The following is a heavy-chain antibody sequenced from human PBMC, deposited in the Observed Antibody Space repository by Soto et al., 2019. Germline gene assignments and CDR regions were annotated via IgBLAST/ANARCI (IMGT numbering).Heavy chain of an antibody. D-gene: IGHD3-10*01. J-gene: IGHJ6*03. CDR1: GGSISSYY. V-gene: IGHV4-59*08. CDR3: ARHQAGEAKNVLDYYYYYMDV. Sequence: QVQLQESGPGLVKPSETLSLTCTVSGGSISSYYWSWIRQPPGKGLEWIGYIYYSGSTNYNPSLKSRVTISVDTSKNQFSLKLSSVTAADTAVYYCARHQAGEAKNVLDYYYYYMDVWGKGTTVTVSS. CDR2: IYYSGST.